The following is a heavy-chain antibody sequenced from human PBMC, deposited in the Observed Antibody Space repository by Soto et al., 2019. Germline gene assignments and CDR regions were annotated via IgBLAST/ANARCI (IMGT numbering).Heavy chain of an antibody. Sequence: ASVKVSCKASGDTLTTYDINWVRQATGHGLEWMGWINPNSGNIGYAQRFQGRVTITADDSTSTAYMELSSLKSEDTSVYYCATGVFQNGCTSCSPPYYYHGMDVWGQGTTVTVSS. CDR3: ATGVFQNGCTSCSPPYYYHGMDV. D-gene: IGHD2-2*01. J-gene: IGHJ6*02. CDR2: INPNSGNI. CDR1: GDTLTTYD. V-gene: IGHV1-8*01.